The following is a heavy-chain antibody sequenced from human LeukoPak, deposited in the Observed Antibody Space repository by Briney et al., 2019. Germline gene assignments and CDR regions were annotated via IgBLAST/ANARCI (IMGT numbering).Heavy chain of an antibody. CDR2: LAHDGGDK. CDR1: GFTFGNYA. CDR3: ARGTPAVAGIDY. V-gene: IGHV3-30*04. D-gene: IGHD6-19*01. Sequence: QPGGSLRLSCEASGFTFGNYAMPWARKAPGKGLRWVAVLAHDGGDKYFADSMKGRFTVSRDNSKNTLYLQMSSLRAEDTAVYYCARGTPAVAGIDYWGQGTLVTVSS. J-gene: IGHJ4*02.